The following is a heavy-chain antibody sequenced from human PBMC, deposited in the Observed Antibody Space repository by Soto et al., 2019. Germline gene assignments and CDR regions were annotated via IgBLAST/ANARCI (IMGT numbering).Heavy chain of an antibody. D-gene: IGHD1-26*01. CDR1: GFTFSSYW. J-gene: IGHJ2*01. V-gene: IGHV3-74*01. CDR3: ARGGSLDWYFDL. CDR2: INSDGSST. Sequence: EVQLVESGGGLVQPGGSLRLSCAASGFTFSSYWMHWVRQAPGKGLVWVSRINSDGSSTSYADSVKGRFTISRDNAKHQLYRQMNSLRAEDTAVYYCARGGSLDWYFDLWGRGTLVTVSS.